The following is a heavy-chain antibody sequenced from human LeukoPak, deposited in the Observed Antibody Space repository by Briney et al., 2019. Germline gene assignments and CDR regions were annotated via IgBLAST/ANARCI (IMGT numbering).Heavy chain of an antibody. CDR2: INAGNGNT. CDR3: ARDQGYDYVWGSYRWVFDY. V-gene: IGHV1-3*01. J-gene: IGHJ4*02. D-gene: IGHD3-16*02. CDR1: GYTFTSYA. Sequence: GASVKVSCKASGYTFTSYAMHWVRQAPGQRLEWMGWINAGNGNTKYSQKFQGRVTITRDTSASTAYMELSSLRSEDMAVYYCARDQGYDYVWGSYRWVFDYWGQGTLVTVSS.